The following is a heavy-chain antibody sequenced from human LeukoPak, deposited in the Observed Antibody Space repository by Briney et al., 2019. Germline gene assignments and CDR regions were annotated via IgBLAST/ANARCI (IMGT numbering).Heavy chain of an antibody. CDR1: GFTFSSYA. Sequence: PGGSLRLSCAASGFTFSSYAMHGVRQAPGKRLEWVAVISYDGSNKYYADSVKGRFTISRDNSKNTLYLQMNSLRAEDTAVYYCARDRGITMIIDYWGQGTLVTASS. V-gene: IGHV3-30*04. CDR3: ARDRGITMIIDY. D-gene: IGHD3-22*01. CDR2: ISYDGSNK. J-gene: IGHJ4*02.